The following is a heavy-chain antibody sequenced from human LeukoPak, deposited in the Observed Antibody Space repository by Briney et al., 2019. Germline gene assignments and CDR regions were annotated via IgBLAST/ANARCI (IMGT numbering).Heavy chain of an antibody. D-gene: IGHD2-15*01. J-gene: IGHJ6*03. V-gene: IGHV4-39*07. Sequence: PSETLSLTCTVSGVSISSSNSYWGWIRQPPGKGLEWIGSIYYSGNTNYNPSLKSRVTISVDTSKNQFSLKLSSVTAADTAVYYCARGGIRYCSGGSCHRNYYYYMDVWGKGTTVTVSS. CDR1: GVSISSSNSY. CDR3: ARGGIRYCSGGSCHRNYYYYMDV. CDR2: IYYSGNT.